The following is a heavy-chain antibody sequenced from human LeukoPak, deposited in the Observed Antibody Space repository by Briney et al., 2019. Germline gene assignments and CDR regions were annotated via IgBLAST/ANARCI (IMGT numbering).Heavy chain of an antibody. CDR3: ARDRTASDY. J-gene: IGHJ4*02. Sequence: GGSLRLSCAVSGFTFSSYAMSWVCQAPGKGLEWVSAISGSGGSTYYADSVKGRFTISRDNAKNSLYLQMNSLRAEDTAVYYCARDRTASDYWGQGTLVTVSS. CDR1: GFTFSSYA. D-gene: IGHD4-17*01. V-gene: IGHV3-23*01. CDR2: ISGSGGST.